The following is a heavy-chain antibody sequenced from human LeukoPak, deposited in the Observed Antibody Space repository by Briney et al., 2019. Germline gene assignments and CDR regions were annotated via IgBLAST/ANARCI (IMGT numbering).Heavy chain of an antibody. CDR2: ISSNGDST. D-gene: IGHD1-7*01. J-gene: IGHJ6*02. V-gene: IGHV3-64*01. CDR3: ARDLYNWNSVGDYYYYYGMDV. CDR1: RFTFSSYA. Sequence: PGGSLRLSCAASRFTFSSYAMYWVRQAPGKGLEYVSAISSNGDSTFYANSVKGRFTISRDNSKNTLYLQMGSLRAEDMAVYYCARDLYNWNSVGDYYYYYGMDVWGQGTTVTVSS.